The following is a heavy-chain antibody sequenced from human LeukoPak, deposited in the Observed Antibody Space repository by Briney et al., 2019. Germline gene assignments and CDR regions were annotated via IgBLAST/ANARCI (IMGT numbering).Heavy chain of an antibody. J-gene: IGHJ5*02. CDR3: ARLGSWYANWFDP. V-gene: IGHV3-48*03. CDR2: ISSSGSTI. CDR1: GFTFSSYE. D-gene: IGHD6-13*01. Sequence: GGSLRLSCAASGFTFSSYETNWVRQAPGKGLEWVSYISSSGSTIYYADSVKGRFTISRDNAKNSLYLQMNSLRAEDTAVYYCARLGSWYANWFDPWGQGTLVTVSS.